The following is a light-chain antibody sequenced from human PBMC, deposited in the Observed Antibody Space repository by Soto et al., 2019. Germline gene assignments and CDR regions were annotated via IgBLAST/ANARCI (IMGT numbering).Light chain of an antibody. J-gene: IGKJ4*01. CDR3: KPYNNXPLT. CDR2: DTS. Sequence: EVVMRQSPATLSVSPGEVATLSCRAIQGIGDTLACYQHKPGQTPRLLIYDTSTRATGVPTRFSGSRSGAEFTLTINSLQSEEFAVYYCKPYNNXPLTCGGGTKV. CDR1: QGIGDT. V-gene: IGKV3-15*01.